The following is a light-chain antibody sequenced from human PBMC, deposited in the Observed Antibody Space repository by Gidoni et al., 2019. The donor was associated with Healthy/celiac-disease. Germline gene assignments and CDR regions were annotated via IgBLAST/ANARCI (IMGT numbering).Light chain of an antibody. V-gene: IGKV1-33*01. CDR1: HDISNY. CDR2: DAS. Sequence: DIQMTQSPSSLSASVGNRVTTTCQTSHDISNYLNWYQQKPGKAPKLLIYDASNLETGVPSRFSGSGSGTDFTFTISSLQPEDIATYYCQQYDNLPLTFGGXTKVEIK. CDR3: QQYDNLPLT. J-gene: IGKJ4*01.